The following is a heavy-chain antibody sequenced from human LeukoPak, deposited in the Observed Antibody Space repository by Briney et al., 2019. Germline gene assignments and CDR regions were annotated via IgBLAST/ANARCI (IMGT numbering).Heavy chain of an antibody. V-gene: IGHV1-69*05. CDR2: IIPIFGTA. D-gene: IGHD3-3*01. Sequence: GASVKVSCKASGYTFTSYDINWVRQATGQGLEWMGGIIPIFGTANYAQKFQGRVTITTDESTSTAYMELSSLRSEDTAVYYCARVRGDFTIFGVVIISNYAFDIWCQGTMVTVSS. J-gene: IGHJ3*02. CDR3: ARVRGDFTIFGVVIISNYAFDI. CDR1: GYTFTSYD.